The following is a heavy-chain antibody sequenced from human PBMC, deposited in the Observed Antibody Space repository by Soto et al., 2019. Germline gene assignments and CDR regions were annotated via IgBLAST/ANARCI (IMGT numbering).Heavy chain of an antibody. CDR2: IHYNGNT. V-gene: IGHV4-59*01. Sequence: SETLSLTCSVSGGSMSDNYWSWVRQPPGKGLEWIGNIHYNGNTKYNPSLKSRVTMSLDTSKNQFSLRLISVTAADTAKYFCAREGNLGRWLQPLDFWGQGTLVTVSS. CDR1: GGSMSDNY. D-gene: IGHD5-12*01. CDR3: AREGNLGRWLQPLDF. J-gene: IGHJ4*02.